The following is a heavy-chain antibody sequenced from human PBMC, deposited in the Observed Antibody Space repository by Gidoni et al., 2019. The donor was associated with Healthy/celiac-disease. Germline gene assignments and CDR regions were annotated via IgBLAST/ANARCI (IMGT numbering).Heavy chain of an antibody. V-gene: IGHV4-34*01. Sequence: QVQLQQWGAGLLKPSETLSLTCAVYGGSFSGYYWSWIRQPPGKGLEWIGEINHSGSTNYNPSLKSRVTISVDTSKNQFSLKLSSVTAADTAVYYCARGRRMRRVGFWPDYFDYWGQGTLVTVSS. D-gene: IGHD2-2*01. CDR2: INHSGST. CDR3: ARGRRMRRVGFWPDYFDY. CDR1: GGSFSGYY. J-gene: IGHJ4*02.